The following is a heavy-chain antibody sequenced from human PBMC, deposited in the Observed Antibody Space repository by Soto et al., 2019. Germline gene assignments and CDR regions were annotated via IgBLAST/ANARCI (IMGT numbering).Heavy chain of an antibody. J-gene: IGHJ4*02. Sequence: QVQLGESGGGVVQPGRSRRLSCAASGFTFRSYTMHWVRQAPGEGLDWVAIISDDGVHKFYADSVKGRFTISRDNSKNTLFLQMNGLRGEDTAVYYCATKTLVAPRNLERWGQGSLVTVSS. CDR2: ISDDGVHK. CDR1: GFTFRSYT. D-gene: IGHD2-15*01. CDR3: ATKTLVAPRNLER. V-gene: IGHV3-30-3*01.